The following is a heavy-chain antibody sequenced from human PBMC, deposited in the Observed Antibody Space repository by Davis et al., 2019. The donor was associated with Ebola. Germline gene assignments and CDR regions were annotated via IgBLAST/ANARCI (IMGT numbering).Heavy chain of an antibody. CDR1: GGSTISYY. D-gene: IGHD4-17*01. Sequence: SETLSLTCTVSGGSTISYYWTWIRQPPGKGLEWIGNVYDSGSTNYNPSLKSRVTISVDTSKNQFSLKLSSVTAADTAVYYCARGLFDDYGDYVPFDYWGQGTLVTVSS. CDR2: VYDSGST. V-gene: IGHV4-59*01. J-gene: IGHJ4*02. CDR3: ARGLFDDYGDYVPFDY.